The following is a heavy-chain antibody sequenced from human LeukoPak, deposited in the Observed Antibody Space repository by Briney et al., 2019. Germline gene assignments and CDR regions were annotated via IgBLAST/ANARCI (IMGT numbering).Heavy chain of an antibody. CDR3: AKDLGEANWGSFDP. CDR2: ISGSGGST. J-gene: IGHJ5*02. V-gene: IGHV3-23*01. D-gene: IGHD7-27*01. Sequence: GGSLRLSCAASGFTFSGYAMSWVRQAPGKGLEWVSAISGSGGSTYYADSVKGRFTISRDNSKNTLYLQMNSLRAEDTAVYYCAKDLGEANWGSFDPWGQGTLVTVSS. CDR1: GFTFSGYA.